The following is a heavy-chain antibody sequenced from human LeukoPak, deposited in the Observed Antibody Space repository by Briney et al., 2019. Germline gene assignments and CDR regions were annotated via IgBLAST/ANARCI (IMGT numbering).Heavy chain of an antibody. V-gene: IGHV3-23*01. D-gene: IGHD6-19*01. CDR1: GFTFSSYA. CDR3: ARAWVSSGDAFGI. J-gene: IGHJ3*02. Sequence: GGSLRLSCAASGFTFSSYAMSWVRQAPGKGLEWVSAISGSGGSTYYADSVKGRFTISRDNSKNTLYLQMNSLRAEDTAVYYCARAWVSSGDAFGIWGQGTMVTVSS. CDR2: ISGSGGST.